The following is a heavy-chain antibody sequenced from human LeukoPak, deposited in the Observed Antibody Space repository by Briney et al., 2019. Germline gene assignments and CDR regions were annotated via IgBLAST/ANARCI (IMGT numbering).Heavy chain of an antibody. D-gene: IGHD3-10*01. CDR1: GGSISSGRYY. Sequence: SETLSHTCTVSGGSISSGRYYWRWIRQPAGKGLEWIGRIYTSGSTNDNPSLKSRVTISVDTSKNQFSLKLSSVTAADTAVYYCAREDYGSGSSGYWGQGTLVTVSS. CDR3: AREDYGSGSSGY. V-gene: IGHV4-61*02. J-gene: IGHJ4*02. CDR2: IYTSGST.